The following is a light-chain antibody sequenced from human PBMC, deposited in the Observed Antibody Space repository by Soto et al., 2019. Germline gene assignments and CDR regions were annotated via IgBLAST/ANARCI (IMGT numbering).Light chain of an antibody. CDR3: QDYGSSRT. CDR1: QSVSSGY. CDR2: GAS. Sequence: EVVLTQSPGTLSLSPGERATLSCRASQSVSSGYLAWYQQRPGQAPRLLIYGASNRATGIPDRFSGSGSGTDFTLTISRLEPEDFAVYYCQDYGSSRTFGEGTKV. J-gene: IGKJ1*01. V-gene: IGKV3-20*01.